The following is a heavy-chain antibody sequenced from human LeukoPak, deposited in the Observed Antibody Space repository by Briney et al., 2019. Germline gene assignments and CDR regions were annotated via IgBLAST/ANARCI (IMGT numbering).Heavy chain of an antibody. CDR2: INHSGST. Sequence: SETLSLTCAVYGGSFSGYYWSWIRQPPGKGLEWIGEINHSGSTNYNPSLKSRVTISVHTSKNQFSLKLSSVPAADTPVSYCARGQPDEVSLAARRSNLHYWGQGTLVTVSS. CDR1: GGSFSGYY. V-gene: IGHV4-34*01. CDR3: ARGQPDEVSLAARRSNLHY. J-gene: IGHJ4*02. D-gene: IGHD6-6*01.